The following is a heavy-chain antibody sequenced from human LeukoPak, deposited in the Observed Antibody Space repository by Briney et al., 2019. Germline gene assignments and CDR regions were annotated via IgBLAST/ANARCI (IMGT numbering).Heavy chain of an antibody. CDR3: ATDREYRKWFDP. D-gene: IGHD2/OR15-2a*01. CDR1: GYTLTELS. V-gene: IGHV1-24*01. CDR2: FDPEDGET. J-gene: IGHJ5*02. Sequence: ASVKVSCKVSGYTLTELSMHWARQAPGKGLEWMGGFDPEDGETIYAQKFQGRVTMTEDTSTDTAYMELSSLRSEDTAVYYCATDREYRKWFDPWGQGTLVTVFS.